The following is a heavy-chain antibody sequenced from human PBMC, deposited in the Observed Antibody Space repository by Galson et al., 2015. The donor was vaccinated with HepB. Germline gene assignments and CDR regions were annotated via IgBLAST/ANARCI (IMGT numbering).Heavy chain of an antibody. Sequence: LSLTCAVYGGSFSGYYWSWIRQPPGKGLEWVSYISSSSSTIYYADSVKGRFTISRDNAKNSLYLQMNSLRAEDTAVYYCASLRGTPHYYYYGMDVWGQGTTVTVSS. J-gene: IGHJ6*02. CDR2: ISSSSSTI. CDR1: GGSFSGYY. V-gene: IGHV3-11*04. CDR3: ASLRGTPHYYYYGMDV. D-gene: IGHD3-10*01.